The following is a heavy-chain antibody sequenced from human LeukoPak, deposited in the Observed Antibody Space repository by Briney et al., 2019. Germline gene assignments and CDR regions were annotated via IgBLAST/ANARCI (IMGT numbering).Heavy chain of an antibody. J-gene: IGHJ4*02. CDR3: ARGGPAAGRFDY. Sequence: PGGSLRLSCAASGFTFSGHWMHWVRQAPGKGLEWVSVIYSGGSTYYADSVKGRFTISRDNSKNTLYLQMNSLRAEDTAVYYCARGGPAAGRFDYWGQGTLVTVSS. V-gene: IGHV3-66*01. D-gene: IGHD6-13*01. CDR1: GFTFSGHW. CDR2: IYSGGST.